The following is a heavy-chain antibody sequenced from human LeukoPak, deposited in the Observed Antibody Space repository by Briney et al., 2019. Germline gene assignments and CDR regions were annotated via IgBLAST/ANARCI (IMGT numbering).Heavy chain of an antibody. CDR3: ARVVYCSRTSCPLDC. D-gene: IGHD2-2*01. Sequence: PGGSLRLSCAASGFTFSSYAMSWVRQAPGKGLEWVAVVSFDGDNKYYADSVKDRFTISRDNSQNTLYLQMNSLRAEDTAVYYCARVVYCSRTSCPLDCWGQGTLVTVSS. CDR2: VSFDGDNK. J-gene: IGHJ4*02. V-gene: IGHV3-30-3*01. CDR1: GFTFSSYA.